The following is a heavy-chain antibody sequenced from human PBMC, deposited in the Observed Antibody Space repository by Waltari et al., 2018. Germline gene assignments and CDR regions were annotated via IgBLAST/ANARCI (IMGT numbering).Heavy chain of an antibody. Sequence: QLQESGPGLVKPSETLSLTCTVSGGSLTSYYWRWIRQPPGKGLEWIGYIHYSGSTNYNPSLKSRVTMSIDTSKNQFSLKLSSLTATDTAMYYCARDRDNSPVWGQGTMVTVSS. CDR1: GGSLTSYY. CDR2: IHYSGST. D-gene: IGHD1-1*01. J-gene: IGHJ3*01. V-gene: IGHV4-59*01. CDR3: ARDRDNSPV.